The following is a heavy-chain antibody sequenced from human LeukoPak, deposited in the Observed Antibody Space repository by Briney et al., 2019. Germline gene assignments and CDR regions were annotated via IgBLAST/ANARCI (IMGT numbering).Heavy chain of an antibody. V-gene: IGHV3-30*02. CDR3: AKLRRRWGWSQDPY. CDR2: IRYDGSNK. J-gene: IGHJ4*02. D-gene: IGHD2-15*01. CDR1: GFTFSSYG. Sequence: GGSLRLSCAASGFTFSSYGMHWVRQAPGKGLEWVAFIRYDGSNKYYADSVKGRFTISRDNSKNTLYLQMNSLRAEDTAVYYCAKLRRRWGWSQDPYWGQGTLVTVSS.